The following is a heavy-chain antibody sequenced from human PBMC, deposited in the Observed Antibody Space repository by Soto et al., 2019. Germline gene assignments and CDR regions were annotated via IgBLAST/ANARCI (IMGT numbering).Heavy chain of an antibody. CDR2: INPNSGGT. Sequence: GASVKVSCKASGYTFTVYYMHWVRQATGQGLEWMGWINPNSGGTNYAQKFQGRVTMTRNTSISTAYMELSSLRSEDTAVYYCARGMDSSGYYNDYWGQGTLVTVSS. CDR3: ARGMDSSGYYNDY. V-gene: IGHV1-2*02. D-gene: IGHD3-22*01. J-gene: IGHJ4*02. CDR1: GYTFTVYY.